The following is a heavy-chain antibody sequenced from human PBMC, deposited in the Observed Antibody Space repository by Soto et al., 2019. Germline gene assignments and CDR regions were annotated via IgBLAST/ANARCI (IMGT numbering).Heavy chain of an antibody. CDR2: ISGSGVST. Sequence: PGVSLXLSFAASGFTFSSYSMSWVRQAPGKGLEWVSAISGSGVSTYYADSVKGRFTISRDNSKNTLYLQMNSLRAEDTAVYYCAKDSGYSYGYDAFDIWGEVRMLTV. CDR3: AKDSGYSYGYDAFDI. D-gene: IGHD5-18*01. V-gene: IGHV3-23*01. CDR1: GFTFSSYS. J-gene: IGHJ3*02.